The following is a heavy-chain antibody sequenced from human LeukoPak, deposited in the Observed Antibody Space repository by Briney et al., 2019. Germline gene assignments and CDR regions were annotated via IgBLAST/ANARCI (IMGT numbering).Heavy chain of an antibody. Sequence: GGSLRLSCAASGFTFSSYSMNWVRQAPGKGLEWVSYISSSSSTIYYADSVKGRFTISRDNAKNSLYLQMNSLRAEDTAVYYCARDPRHYYDSSGYPKGYWGQGTLVTVSS. J-gene: IGHJ4*02. CDR1: GFTFSSYS. CDR2: ISSSSSTI. D-gene: IGHD3-22*01. CDR3: ARDPRHYYDSSGYPKGY. V-gene: IGHV3-48*04.